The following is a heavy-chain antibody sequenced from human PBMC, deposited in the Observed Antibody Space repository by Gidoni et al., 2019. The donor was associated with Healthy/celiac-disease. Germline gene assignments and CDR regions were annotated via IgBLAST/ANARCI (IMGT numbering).Heavy chain of an antibody. Sequence: QVQLVQSGAEVKKPGSSVKVSCKASGGTFSSYAISWVRQAPGQGLEWMGGIIPIFGTANYEQKFQGRVTITADKSTSTAYMELSSLRSEDTAVYYCAREGDYGDYGIPYYYYYGMDVWGQGTTVTVSS. D-gene: IGHD4-17*01. J-gene: IGHJ6*02. CDR1: GGTFSSYA. CDR3: AREGDYGDYGIPYYYYYGMDV. CDR2: IIPIFGTA. V-gene: IGHV1-69*06.